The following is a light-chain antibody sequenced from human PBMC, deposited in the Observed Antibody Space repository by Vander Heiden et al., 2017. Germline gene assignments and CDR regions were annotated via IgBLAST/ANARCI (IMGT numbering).Light chain of an antibody. CDR1: HSISNY. CDR3: QQTYSTPQT. J-gene: IGKJ1*01. CDR2: VAT. Sequence: DIQMTQSPSSLSASVGDRVTITCRSSHSISNYLNWYQQSPGNAPKLLIYVATSLQSGVPSRFSGSGSGTDFTLTISSLQPEDFATYYCQQTYSTPQTFGQGTKVEIK. V-gene: IGKV1-39*01.